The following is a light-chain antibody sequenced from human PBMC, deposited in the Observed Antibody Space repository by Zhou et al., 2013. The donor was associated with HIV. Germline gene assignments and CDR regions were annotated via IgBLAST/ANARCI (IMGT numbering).Light chain of an antibody. CDR1: DSDVGNYDH. Sequence: QSAPTQPASVSGSLGQSITISCTGTDSDVGNYDHVSWYQQHPGKVPKLIIYDVNKRPSGVSTRFSGSKSGNTASLAISRLQAEDEADYYCSSHTTTNLDVFGGGTQVTVL. CDR3: SSHTTTNLDV. J-gene: IGLJ1*01. V-gene: IGLV2-14*03. CDR2: DVN.